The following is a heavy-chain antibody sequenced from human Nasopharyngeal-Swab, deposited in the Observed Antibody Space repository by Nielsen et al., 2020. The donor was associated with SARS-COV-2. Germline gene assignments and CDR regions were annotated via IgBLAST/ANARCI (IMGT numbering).Heavy chain of an antibody. D-gene: IGHD1-26*01. CDR1: GGSISGYY. CDR2: VYFSGST. J-gene: IGHJ2*01. Sequence: LETLSLTCSVSGGSISGYYWSWIRQPPGKGLEWIGYVYFSGSTNYNPSLKSRVTISVDTSKNQFSLKLTSVTAADTAVYYCARAANSGDWYFDLWGRGTLVTVSS. V-gene: IGHV4-59*13. CDR3: ARAANSGDWYFDL.